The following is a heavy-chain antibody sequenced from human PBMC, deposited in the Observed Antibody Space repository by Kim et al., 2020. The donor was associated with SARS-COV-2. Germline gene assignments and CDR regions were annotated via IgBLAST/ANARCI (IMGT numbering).Heavy chain of an antibody. D-gene: IGHD3-16*02. CDR1: GFTFSSYE. CDR2: ISSSGSTI. J-gene: IGHJ3*02. V-gene: IGHV3-48*03. CDR3: AREYPRSMITFGGVIGDDAFDI. Sequence: GGSLRLSCAASGFTFSSYEMNWVRQAPGKGLEWVSYISSSGSTIYYADSVKGRFTISRDNAKNSLYLQMNSLRAEDTAVYYCAREYPRSMITFGGVIGDDAFDIWGQGTMVTVSS.